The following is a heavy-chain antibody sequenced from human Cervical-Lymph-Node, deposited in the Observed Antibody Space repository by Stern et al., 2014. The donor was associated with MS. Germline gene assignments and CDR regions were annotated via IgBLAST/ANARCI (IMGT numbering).Heavy chain of an antibody. J-gene: IGHJ4*02. D-gene: IGHD6-19*01. CDR3: ARDRVNGWYFDY. CDR1: DYTFSSFG. V-gene: IGHV1-18*01. Sequence: QVQLVQSGTEVKKPGASVKVSCKASDYTFSSFGISWVRQAPRQGLEWMGWISGNNGNTKYAQKFQDRVTMTPDTATSTAYMELRSLRSDDTAVYYCARDRVNGWYFDYWGQGTLVTVSS. CDR2: ISGNNGNT.